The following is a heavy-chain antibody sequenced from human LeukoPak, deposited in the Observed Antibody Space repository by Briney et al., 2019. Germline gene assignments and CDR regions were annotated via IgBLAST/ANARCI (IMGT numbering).Heavy chain of an antibody. CDR1: GFTFSSYA. J-gene: IGHJ4*02. V-gene: IGHV3-23*01. CDR2: ISGSGGST. Sequence: GGPLRLSCAASGFTFSSYAMSWVRQAPGKGLEWVSAISGSGGSTYYADSVKGRFTISRDNSKNTLYLQMNSLRAEDTAVYYCAKAHTDGLVEDYWGQGTLVTVSS. CDR3: AKAHTDGLVEDY. D-gene: IGHD6-6*01.